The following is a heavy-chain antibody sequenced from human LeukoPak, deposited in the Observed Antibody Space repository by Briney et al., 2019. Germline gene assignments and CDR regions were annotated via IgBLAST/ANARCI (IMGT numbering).Heavy chain of an antibody. CDR3: AKAHYSSGWYRATTDIDY. CDR2: ISGSGGST. CDR1: GFTFSSYA. D-gene: IGHD6-19*01. Sequence: SGGSLRLSCAASGFTFSSYAMSWVRQAPGKGLEWVSAISGSGGSTYYADSVKGRFTISRDNSKNTLYLQMNSLRAEDTAVYYCAKAHYSSGWYRATTDIDYWGQGTLVTVSS. V-gene: IGHV3-23*01. J-gene: IGHJ4*02.